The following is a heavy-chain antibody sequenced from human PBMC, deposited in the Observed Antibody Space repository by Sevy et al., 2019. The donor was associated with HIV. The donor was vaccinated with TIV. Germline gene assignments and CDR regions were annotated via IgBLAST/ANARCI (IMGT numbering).Heavy chain of an antibody. V-gene: IGHV1-8*01. Sequence: ASVKVSCKAAGYSFTNFDINWVRQATGQGLEWMGWMNPNNGNTHYAQKFQGRVTMTRSSSANTSYMELSSLTSEDTAIYYCARARVDYDFWSGSYFSRAPWGYKYYAMDVWGQGTTVTVSS. J-gene: IGHJ6*02. CDR1: GYSFTNFD. CDR3: ARARVDYDFWSGSYFSRAPWGYKYYAMDV. D-gene: IGHD3-3*01. CDR2: MNPNNGNT.